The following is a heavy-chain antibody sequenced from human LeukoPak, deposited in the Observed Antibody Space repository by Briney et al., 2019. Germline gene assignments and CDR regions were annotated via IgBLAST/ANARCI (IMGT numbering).Heavy chain of an antibody. D-gene: IGHD3-10*01. CDR2: IQGAGNT. CDR1: GFTVSNNY. J-gene: IGHJ6*02. V-gene: IGHV3-66*01. CDR3: ARPNYYGSGSYYYYGMDV. Sequence: GGSLRLSCAASGFTVSNNYMSWVRQAPGKGLEWVSVIQGAGNTYYADSVKGRFTISRNSSQNTLYLQMNSLRAEDTAVYYCARPNYYGSGSYYYYGMDVWGQGTTVTVSS.